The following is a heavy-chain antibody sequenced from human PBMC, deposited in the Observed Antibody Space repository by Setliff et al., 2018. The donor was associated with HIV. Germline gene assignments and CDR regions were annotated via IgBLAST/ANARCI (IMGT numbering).Heavy chain of an antibody. D-gene: IGHD2-15*01. CDR3: ARDIVVVVAAPDAFDI. CDR1: GYSFTSHG. Sequence: ASVKVSCKASGYSFTSHGISWVRQAPGQGLEWMGWISAHNGNTNYAQNLQGRVTMTTDTSTSTAYMELRSLRSDDTAVYYCARDIVVVVAAPDAFDIWGQGTMVTVSS. J-gene: IGHJ3*02. CDR2: ISAHNGNT. V-gene: IGHV1-18*01.